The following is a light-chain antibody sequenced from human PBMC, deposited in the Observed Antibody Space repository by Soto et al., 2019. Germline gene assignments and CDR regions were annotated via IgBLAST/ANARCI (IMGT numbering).Light chain of an antibody. CDR2: GAS. Sequence: EIVMMQSPATLSVSPGERATLSCRASQSVSSNLAWYQQKPGQAPRLLIYGASTRATGLPDRISGSGSGTEFTLTISSLQSEDFALYYCQQYNDWPLTFGGGTRVEIK. V-gene: IGKV3-15*01. CDR3: QQYNDWPLT. CDR1: QSVSSN. J-gene: IGKJ4*01.